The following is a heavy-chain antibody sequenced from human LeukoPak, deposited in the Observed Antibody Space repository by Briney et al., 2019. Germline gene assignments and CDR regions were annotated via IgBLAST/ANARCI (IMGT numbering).Heavy chain of an antibody. CDR1: GFTFSSYA. CDR3: AKGKSGSYYYFDY. J-gene: IGHJ4*02. CDR2: ISGSGGST. D-gene: IGHD1-26*01. V-gene: IGHV3-23*01. Sequence: GGSLRLSCAASGFTFSSYAMSWVRQAPGKGLEWVSAISGSGGSTYYADSVKGRFTISGDNSKNTLYLQMSSLRAEDTAVYYCAKGKSGSYYYFDYWGQGTLVTVSS.